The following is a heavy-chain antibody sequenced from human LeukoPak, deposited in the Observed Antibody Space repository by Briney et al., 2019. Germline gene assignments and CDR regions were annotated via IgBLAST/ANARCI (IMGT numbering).Heavy chain of an antibody. J-gene: IGHJ4*02. CDR2: IIPIFGTA. CDR3: ARVNCGGDCYSFGY. D-gene: IGHD2-21*02. V-gene: IGHV1-69*05. CDR1: AGTFSSYA. Sequence: ASVKVSCKASAGTFSSYAISWVRQAPGQGLEWMGRIIPIFGTANYAQKFQGRVTITTDESTSTAYMELSSLRSEDTAVYYCARVNCGGDCYSFGYWGQGTLVTVSS.